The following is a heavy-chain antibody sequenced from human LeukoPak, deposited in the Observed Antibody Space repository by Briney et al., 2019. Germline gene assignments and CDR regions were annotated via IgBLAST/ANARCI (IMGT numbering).Heavy chain of an antibody. D-gene: IGHD6-19*01. CDR2: IYYIGST. V-gene: IGHV4-59*08. CDR1: GGSINSYY. Sequence: SETLSLTCTVSGGSINSYYWSWIRQPPGKGLEWIGYIYYIGSTNYNPSLRGRATISVDTSNNQFYLKLSSVTAADTAVYYCARRGYSSGSNWFDPWGQGTLVTVST. J-gene: IGHJ5*02. CDR3: ARRGYSSGSNWFDP.